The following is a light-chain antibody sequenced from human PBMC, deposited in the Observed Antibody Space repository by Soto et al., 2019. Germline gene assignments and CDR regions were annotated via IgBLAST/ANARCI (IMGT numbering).Light chain of an antibody. V-gene: IGKV3-20*01. J-gene: IGKJ4*01. CDR3: QQYGSSPPLT. Sequence: EIVLTQSPGTLSLSPGGRATLSCTASRSVSSSFLAWYQQKPGQAPRLLIYGASSRATGIPDRFSGSGSGTDFTLTISRLEPEDFAVYYCQQYGSSPPLTFGGGTKAEIK. CDR2: GAS. CDR1: RSVSSSF.